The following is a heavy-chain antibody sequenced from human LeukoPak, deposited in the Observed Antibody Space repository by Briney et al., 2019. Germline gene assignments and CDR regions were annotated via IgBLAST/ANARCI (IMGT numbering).Heavy chain of an antibody. CDR1: GFTFTNAW. Sequence: GGSLRLSCAASGFTFTNAWMSWVRQAPGKGLEWVGRIKSKSDDGTTDYAAPVKGRFTISRDDSKNTLYLQMNSLRTEDTAVYYCCTGHHCSSSSCEVVARYWGQGTLVTVSS. J-gene: IGHJ4*02. CDR2: IKSKSDDGTT. V-gene: IGHV3-15*01. CDR3: CTGHHCSSSSCEVVARY. D-gene: IGHD2-2*01.